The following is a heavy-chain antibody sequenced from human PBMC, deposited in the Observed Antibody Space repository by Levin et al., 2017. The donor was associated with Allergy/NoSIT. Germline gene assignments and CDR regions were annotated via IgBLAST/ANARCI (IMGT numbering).Heavy chain of an antibody. CDR3: ARDRAEYDILTGYLN. V-gene: IGHV3-53*01. CDR1: GFNVRSSY. Sequence: SCAASGFNVRSSYMSWVRQSPRKGLEWVSMIYSDGTTLYADSVKGRFTISRDTSKNTVYLQMTSLRADDTAKYYCARDRAEYDILTGYLNWGQGTLVTVSS. J-gene: IGHJ4*02. CDR2: IYSDGTT. D-gene: IGHD3-9*01.